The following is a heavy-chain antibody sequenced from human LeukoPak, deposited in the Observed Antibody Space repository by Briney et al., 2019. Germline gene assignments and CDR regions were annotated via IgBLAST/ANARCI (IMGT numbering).Heavy chain of an antibody. CDR1: GGSISSGDYY. J-gene: IGHJ4*02. CDR2: IYYSGST. D-gene: IGHD6-19*01. V-gene: IGHV4-30-4*08. CDR3: ARVVLDYGSGWYIVY. Sequence: SQTLSLTCTVSGGSISSGDYYWSWIRQPPGKGLEWIGYIYYSGSTYYNPSLKSRVTISADSSKNQFSLKLGSLTAADTAVYYCARVVLDYGSGWYIVYWGQGTLVTVSS.